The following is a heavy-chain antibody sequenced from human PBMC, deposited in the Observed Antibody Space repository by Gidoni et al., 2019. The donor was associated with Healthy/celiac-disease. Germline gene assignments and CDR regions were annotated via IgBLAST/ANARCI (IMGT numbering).Heavy chain of an antibody. CDR2: IWYDGSNK. CDR3: ARDPWLGDYGDLFDY. V-gene: IGHV3-33*01. J-gene: IGHJ4*02. CDR1: GFTFSSYG. Sequence: QVQLVESGGGVVQPGRSLRLSCAASGFTFSSYGMPWVRQAPGKGLEWVAVIWYDGSNKYYADSVKGRFTISRDNSKNTLYLQMNSLRAEDTAVYYCARDPWLGDYGDLFDYWGQGTLVTVSS. D-gene: IGHD4-17*01.